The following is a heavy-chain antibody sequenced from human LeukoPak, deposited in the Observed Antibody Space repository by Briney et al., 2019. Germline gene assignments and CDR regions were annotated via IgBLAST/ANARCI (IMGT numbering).Heavy chain of an antibody. V-gene: IGHV1-2*02. Sequence: ASVKVSCKASGYTFTSYDINWVRQATGQGLEWMGWINPNSGGTNYAQKFQGRVTMTRDTSISTAYMELSRLRSDDTAVYYCARGIRGTPGIADWGQGTLVTVSS. CDR3: ARGIRGTPGIAD. CDR2: INPNSGGT. CDR1: GYTFTSYD. J-gene: IGHJ4*02. D-gene: IGHD6-13*01.